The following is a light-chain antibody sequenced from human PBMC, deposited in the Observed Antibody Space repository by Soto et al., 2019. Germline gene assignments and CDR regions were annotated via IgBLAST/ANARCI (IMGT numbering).Light chain of an antibody. V-gene: IGLV1-40*01. CDR1: SSNIGAGYD. J-gene: IGLJ1*01. CDR3: SSFTSRFTFV. Sequence: QSVLTQPPSVSGAPGQRVTISCTGSSSNIGAGYDVHWYQQLPGTAPKLLIYGNSNRPSGVPDRFSGSKSGTSASLAITGLQAEDEADYYCSSFTSRFTFVFGTGTKATVL. CDR2: GNS.